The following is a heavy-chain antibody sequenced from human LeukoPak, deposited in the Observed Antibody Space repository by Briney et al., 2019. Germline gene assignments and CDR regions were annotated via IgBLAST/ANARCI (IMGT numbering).Heavy chain of an antibody. J-gene: IGHJ4*02. V-gene: IGHV3-23*01. D-gene: IGHD4-23*01. CDR3: AKTSGGNY. Sequence: GGSLRLSCAASGFTFNNFAMSWVRRAPGKGLEWVSAISDSGGSTYYADSVKGRFTIFRDNSKNTLYLQTNSLRAEDTAVYYCAKTSGGNYWGQGTLVTVSS. CDR1: GFTFNNFA. CDR2: ISDSGGST.